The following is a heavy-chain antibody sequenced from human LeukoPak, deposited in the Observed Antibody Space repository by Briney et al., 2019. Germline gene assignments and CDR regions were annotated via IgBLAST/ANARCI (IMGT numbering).Heavy chain of an antibody. V-gene: IGHV1-2*02. CDR3: ASRVLGATNPFDY. Sequence: ASVKVSCKASGYTFTGYYMHWVRQAPGQGLEWMGWINPNSGGTNYAQKFQGRVTMTRDTSISTAYMELSRVRSDDTAVYYCASRVLGATNPFDYWGQGTLVTVSS. J-gene: IGHJ4*02. CDR2: INPNSGGT. CDR1: GYTFTGYY. D-gene: IGHD1-26*01.